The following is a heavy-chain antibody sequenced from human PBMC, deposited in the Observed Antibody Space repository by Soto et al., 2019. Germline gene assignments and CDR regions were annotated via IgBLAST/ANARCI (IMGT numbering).Heavy chain of an antibody. D-gene: IGHD3-9*01. V-gene: IGHV3-23*01. CDR2: ISGSGGST. CDR1: GFTFSSYA. CDR3: AKVNAYYDILTGPISYGMDV. Sequence: GGSLRLSCAASGFTFSSYAMSWVRQAPGKGLEWVSAISGSGGSTYYADSVKGRFTISRDNSKNTLYLQMNSLRAEDTAVYYCAKVNAYYDILTGPISYGMDVWGQGTTVTVSS. J-gene: IGHJ6*02.